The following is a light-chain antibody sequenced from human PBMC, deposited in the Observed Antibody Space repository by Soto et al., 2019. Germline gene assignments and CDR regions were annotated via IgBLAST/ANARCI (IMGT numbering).Light chain of an antibody. CDR2: RVS. V-gene: IGKV3-20*01. Sequence: NVLTQSPGTLSLSPGQRATLSCRASQSLSGNYLAWYQQKPGQAPRVLICRVSIRATGISDRFSGSGSGTDFTLTISRLEPEDFAVYYCQHYGASPWTFGQGTRLEI. J-gene: IGKJ5*01. CDR3: QHYGASPWT. CDR1: QSLSGNY.